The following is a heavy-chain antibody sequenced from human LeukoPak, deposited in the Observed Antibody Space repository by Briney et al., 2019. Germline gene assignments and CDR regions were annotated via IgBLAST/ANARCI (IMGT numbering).Heavy chain of an antibody. CDR2: IVVGSGNT. J-gene: IGHJ3*02. CDR1: GFTFTSSA. Sequence: GTSVKVSCKASGFTFTSSAVQWVRQARGQRLEWIGWIVVGSGNTNYAQKFQERVTITRDMSTSTAYMELSSLRSEDTAVYYCAAVDVVGATRGAFDIWGQGTMVTVSP. V-gene: IGHV1-58*01. D-gene: IGHD1-26*01. CDR3: AAVDVVGATRGAFDI.